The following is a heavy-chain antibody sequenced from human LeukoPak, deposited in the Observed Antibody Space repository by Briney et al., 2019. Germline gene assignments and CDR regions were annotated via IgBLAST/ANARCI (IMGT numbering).Heavy chain of an antibody. V-gene: IGHV4-4*07. Sequence: SETLSLTCTVSGGSISSYYRSWIRQPAGKGLEWIGRIYSSGSTNYNPSLKSRVTMAVNTSKNQFSLKLSSVAAADTAVYYCASLRSAAGTNVDYWGQGTLVTVSS. CDR3: ASLRSAAGTNVDY. CDR2: IYSSGST. CDR1: GGSISSYY. D-gene: IGHD6-13*01. J-gene: IGHJ4*02.